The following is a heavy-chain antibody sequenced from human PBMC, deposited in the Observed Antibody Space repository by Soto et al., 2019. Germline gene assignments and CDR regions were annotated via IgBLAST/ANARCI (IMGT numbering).Heavy chain of an antibody. CDR1: GFTFSSYW. J-gene: IGHJ5*02. CDR2: IKQDGSEK. V-gene: IGHV3-7*03. CDR3: ARIRFLEWLSDGNWFDP. D-gene: IGHD3-3*01. Sequence: GGSLRLSCAASGFTFSSYWMNWVRQAPGKGLEWVANIKQDGSEKYYVDSVKGRFTISRDNAKNSLYLQMNSLRAEDTAVYYCARIRFLEWLSDGNWFDPWGQGTLVTVSS.